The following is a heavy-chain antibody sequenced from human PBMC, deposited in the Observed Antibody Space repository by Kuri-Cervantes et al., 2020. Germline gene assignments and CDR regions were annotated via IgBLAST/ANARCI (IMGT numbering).Heavy chain of an antibody. CDR2: FDPEDGET. CDR3: ARGGYYDSSGYYQFDY. D-gene: IGHD3-22*01. CDR1: GYTLTELS. V-gene: IGHV1-24*01. J-gene: IGHJ4*02. Sequence: ASVKGSCKVSGYTLTELSMHWVRQAPGKGLEWMGGFDPEDGETIYAQKFQGRVTMTEDTSTETAYMELSSLRSEDTAVYYCARGGYYDSSGYYQFDYWGQGTLVTVSS.